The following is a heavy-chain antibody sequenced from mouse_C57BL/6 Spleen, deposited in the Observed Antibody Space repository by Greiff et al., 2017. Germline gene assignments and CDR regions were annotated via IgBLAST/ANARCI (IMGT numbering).Heavy chain of an antibody. CDR2: ISYDGSN. CDR3: ARGAAQSGFAY. V-gene: IGHV3-6*01. CDR1: GYSITSCYY. Sequence: EVQLQQSGPGLVKPSQSLSLTCSVSGYSITSCYYWYWIRQFPRNKLVLMGFISYDGSNNYTPSFKNRNSITRDTSKNQFFLKLNSVTTEDTATYYCARGAAQSGFAYWGKRTRVTVST. J-gene: IGHJ3*01. D-gene: IGHD3-2*02.